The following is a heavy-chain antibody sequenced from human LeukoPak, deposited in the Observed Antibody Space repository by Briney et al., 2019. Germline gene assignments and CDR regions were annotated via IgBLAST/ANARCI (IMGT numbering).Heavy chain of an antibody. V-gene: IGHV3-7*01. Sequence: GGSLRLSCAASGFTFSSHEMNWVRQAPGKGLEWVANIKQDGSEKYYVDSVKGRFTISRDNAKNSLYLQMNSLRAEDTAVYYCARVGSSWYGVVLFDYWGQGTLVTVSS. CDR3: ARVGSSWYGVVLFDY. J-gene: IGHJ4*02. D-gene: IGHD6-13*01. CDR2: IKQDGSEK. CDR1: GFTFSSHE.